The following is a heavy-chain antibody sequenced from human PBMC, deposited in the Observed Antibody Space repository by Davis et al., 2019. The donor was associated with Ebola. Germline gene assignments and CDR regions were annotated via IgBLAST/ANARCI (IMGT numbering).Heavy chain of an antibody. V-gene: IGHV3-11*01. CDR3: ARQRWLQSYYFDY. CDR2: ISSSGSTI. Sequence: GGSLRLSCAASGFTFSDYYMSWIRQAPGKGLEWVSYISSSGSTIYYADSVKGRFTISRDNAKNSLYLQMNSLRAEDTAVYYCARQRWLQSYYFDYWGQGTLVTVSS. CDR1: GFTFSDYY. D-gene: IGHD5-24*01. J-gene: IGHJ4*02.